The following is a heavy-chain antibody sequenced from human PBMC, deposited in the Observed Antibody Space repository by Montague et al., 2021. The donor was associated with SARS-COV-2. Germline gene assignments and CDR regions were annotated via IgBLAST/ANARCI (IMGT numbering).Heavy chain of an antibody. J-gene: IGHJ6*02. Sequence: SETRSLTCTVSGGSISSSSYYWGWIRQPPGRGLEWIGSIYYSGSTYYNPSLKSRVTISVDTSKNQFSLKLSSVTAADTAVYYCARLVETYYHYYGMDVWGQGTTVTVSS. V-gene: IGHV4-39*01. CDR2: IYYSGST. CDR3: ARLVETYYHYYGMDV. D-gene: IGHD4-23*01. CDR1: GGSISSSSYY.